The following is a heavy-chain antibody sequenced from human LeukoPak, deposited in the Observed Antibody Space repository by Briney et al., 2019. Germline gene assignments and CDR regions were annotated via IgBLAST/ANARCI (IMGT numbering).Heavy chain of an antibody. CDR3: LVYCSGGTCSLGDY. CDR2: ISGTDGST. J-gene: IGHJ4*02. Sequence: GGSLRLSCAASGFTLSSYAMSWVRQAPGKGLEWVSTISGTDGSTYYADSVKGRFTISRDNSKNTLYLQMDSLRAEDTAVYYCLVYCSGGTCSLGDYWGQGTLVTVSS. D-gene: IGHD2-15*01. CDR1: GFTLSSYA. V-gene: IGHV3-23*01.